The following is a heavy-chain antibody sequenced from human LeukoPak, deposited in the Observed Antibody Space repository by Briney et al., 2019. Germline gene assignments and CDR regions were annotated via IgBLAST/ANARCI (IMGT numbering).Heavy chain of an antibody. CDR1: GGTFSSYA. J-gene: IGHJ3*02. CDR3: ARDGVVPAARDAFDI. CDR2: IIPIFGTA. Sequence: SVKVSCKASGGTFSSYAISWVRQAPGQGLEWMGGIIPIFGTANYAQKFQGRVMITTDESTSTAYMELSSLRSEDRAVYYCARDGVVPAARDAFDIWGQGTMVTVSS. V-gene: IGHV1-69*05. D-gene: IGHD2-2*01.